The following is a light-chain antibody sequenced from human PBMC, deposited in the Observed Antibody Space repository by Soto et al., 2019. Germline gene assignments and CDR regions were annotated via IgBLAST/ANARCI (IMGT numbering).Light chain of an antibody. CDR2: VAS. Sequence: EMVMTQSPATLSVSPGERATLSCRASQNLSRNLAWYQQQPGQAPMLLIYVASTRATGIPARFSGSGSVKDFTLNISSLQSEDFAVYYCQQYDNSTHTFGQGTKMEIK. CDR3: QQYDNSTHT. V-gene: IGKV3-15*01. J-gene: IGKJ2*01. CDR1: QNLSRN.